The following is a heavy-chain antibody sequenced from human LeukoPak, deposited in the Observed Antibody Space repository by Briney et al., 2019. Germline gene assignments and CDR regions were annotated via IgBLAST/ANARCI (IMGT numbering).Heavy chain of an antibody. J-gene: IGHJ3*02. CDR1: GYSISSGYY. CDR3: ARPRGSYYGDAFDI. D-gene: IGHD1-26*01. CDR2: IYYSGST. V-gene: IGHV4-38-2*01. Sequence: SETLSLTCAVSGYSISSGYYWGWIRQPPGKGLEWIGSIYYSGSTYNNPSLKSRVTISVDTSKNQFSLKLSSVTAADTAVYYCARPRGSYYGDAFDIWGQGTMVTVSS.